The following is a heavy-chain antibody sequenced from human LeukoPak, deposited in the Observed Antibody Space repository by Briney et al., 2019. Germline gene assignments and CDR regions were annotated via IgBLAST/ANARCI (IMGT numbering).Heavy chain of an antibody. CDR2: IYYSGST. J-gene: IGHJ6*03. CDR1: GGSISSYY. D-gene: IGHD2-21*01. CDR3: ARQYCARCYHYYHYYMDV. V-gene: IGHV4-59*08. Sequence: SETLSLTCTVSGGSISSYYWSWIRQPPGKGLEWIGYIYYSGSTNYNPSLKSRVTISVDTSKNQFSLKLTSVTAADTAVYHCARQYCARCYHYYHYYMDVWGKGTTVTVSS.